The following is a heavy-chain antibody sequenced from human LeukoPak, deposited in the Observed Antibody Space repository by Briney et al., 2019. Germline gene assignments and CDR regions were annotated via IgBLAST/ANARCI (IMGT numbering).Heavy chain of an antibody. CDR2: ISWNSGSI. V-gene: IGHV3-9*01. CDR1: GFTFDDYA. Sequence: PGGSLRLSCAASGFTFDDYAMHWVRQAPGKGLEWVSGISWNSGSIGYADSVKGRFSISRDNAKNSLYLQMNSLRAEDTALYYCVKDLTYYYDSRGERGLDYWGQGTLVTVSS. CDR3: VKDLTYYYDSRGERGLDY. D-gene: IGHD3-22*01. J-gene: IGHJ4*02.